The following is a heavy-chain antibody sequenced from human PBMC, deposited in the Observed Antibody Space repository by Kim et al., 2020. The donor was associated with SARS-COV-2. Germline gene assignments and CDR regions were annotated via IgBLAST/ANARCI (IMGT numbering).Heavy chain of an antibody. V-gene: IGHV3-53*01. Sequence: GGSLRLSCAVSGSSVRSSYMTWVHQAPGKGLEWVSAIHDAGSTYYADSVKGRFTISRDIPKDTLYLQMNSLRADDTAVYYCSRSTVGAYFDYWGQGSLV. CDR1: GSSVRSSY. D-gene: IGHD1-26*01. CDR2: IHDAGST. CDR3: SRSTVGAYFDY. J-gene: IGHJ4*02.